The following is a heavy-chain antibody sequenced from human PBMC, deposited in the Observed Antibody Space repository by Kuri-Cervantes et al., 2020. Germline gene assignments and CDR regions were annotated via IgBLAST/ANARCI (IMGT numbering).Heavy chain of an antibody. V-gene: IGHV1-8*01. CDR3: ARARDHDFWSGYYWPLNYYYYGMDV. D-gene: IGHD3-3*01. CDR1: GYTFTSYD. CDR2: MNPNSGNT. Sequence: ASVKVSCKASGYTFTSYDINWVRQATGQGLEWMGWMNPNSGNTGYAQKFQGRVTMTRNTSISTAYMELSSLRSEDTAVYYCARARDHDFWSGYYWPLNYYYYGMDVWGQGTTVTVSS. J-gene: IGHJ6*02.